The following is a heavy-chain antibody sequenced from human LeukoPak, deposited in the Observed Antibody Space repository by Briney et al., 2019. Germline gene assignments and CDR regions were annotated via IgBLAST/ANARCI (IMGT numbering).Heavy chain of an antibody. V-gene: IGHV4-34*01. J-gene: IGHJ5*02. D-gene: IGHD6-13*01. Sequence: PSETLSLTCAVYGGSFSGYYWSWIRQPPGKGLEWIGEINHSGSTNYNPSLKSRVTISVDTSKNQFSLELSSVTAADTAVYYRARQVNSRRIAAAGTLRTRSWFDPWGQGTLVTVSS. CDR2: INHSGST. CDR3: ARQVNSRRIAAAGTLRTRSWFDP. CDR1: GGSFSGYY.